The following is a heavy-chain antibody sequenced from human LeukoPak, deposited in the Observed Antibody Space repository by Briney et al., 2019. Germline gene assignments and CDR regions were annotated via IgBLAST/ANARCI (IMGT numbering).Heavy chain of an antibody. CDR2: IYYSGST. Sequence: PSETLSFTCTVSGGSISSGGYYWSWIRQHPGKGLEWIGYIYYSGSTYYNPSLESRVTISVDTSKNQSSLKLSSVTAADTAVYYCARAGSSGGSCCDFDYWGQGTLVTVSS. V-gene: IGHV4-31*03. CDR3: ARAGSSGGSCCDFDY. J-gene: IGHJ4*02. D-gene: IGHD2-15*01. CDR1: GGSISSGGYY.